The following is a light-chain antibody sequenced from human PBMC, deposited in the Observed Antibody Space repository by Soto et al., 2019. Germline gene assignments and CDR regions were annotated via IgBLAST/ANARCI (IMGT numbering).Light chain of an antibody. V-gene: IGKV3D-15*01. J-gene: IGKJ2*01. CDR3: QQYNTWPPGYT. Sequence: EIVMTQSPATLSVSPGERATLSCRASQSVSSNLAWYQQKPGQAPRLLIYGASTRATGIPARFSGSGSGTEFTLTISSLQSEDFAFYYCQQYNTWPPGYTFGQGTKLEIK. CDR2: GAS. CDR1: QSVSSN.